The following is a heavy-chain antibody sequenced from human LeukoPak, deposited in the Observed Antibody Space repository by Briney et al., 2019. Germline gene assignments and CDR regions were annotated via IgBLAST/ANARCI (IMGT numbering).Heavy chain of an antibody. V-gene: IGHV3-33*06. D-gene: IGHD4-17*01. Sequence: SLILSCAASGFTFSTYGMHWVRQAPGKGLEWVAVIWNDGSNQYYADSVKGRFTISRDNSKNTLYLQMNSLRAEDTAVYYCAKDDDYGDYGYWGQGTLVTVST. CDR1: GFTFSTYG. J-gene: IGHJ4*02. CDR3: AKDDDYGDYGY. CDR2: IWNDGSNQ.